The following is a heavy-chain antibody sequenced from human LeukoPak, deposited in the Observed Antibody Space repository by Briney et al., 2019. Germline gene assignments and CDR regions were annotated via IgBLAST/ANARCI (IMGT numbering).Heavy chain of an antibody. Sequence: SETLSLTCTVSGDSISNYYWSWIRQPAGKGLEWIGRIYTSGSTDYNPSLKSRVTMSVDTSKNQFSLKVNSVTAADTAVYYCARGPPPDFDYWGLGTLVTVSS. J-gene: IGHJ4*02. V-gene: IGHV4-4*07. CDR2: IYTSGST. CDR1: GDSISNYY. CDR3: ARGPPPDFDY.